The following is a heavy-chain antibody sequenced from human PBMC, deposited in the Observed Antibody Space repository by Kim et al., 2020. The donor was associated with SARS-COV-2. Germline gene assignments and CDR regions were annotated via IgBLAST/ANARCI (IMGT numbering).Heavy chain of an antibody. Sequence: GGSLRLSCAASGFTFSSYAMHWVRQAPGKGLEWVAVISYDGSNKYYADSVKGRFTISRDNSKNTLYLQMNSLRAEDTAVYYCVRDLVFPLGGVFDYWGQGTLVTVSS. CDR2: ISYDGSNK. CDR1: GFTFSSYA. CDR3: VRDLVFPLGGVFDY. J-gene: IGHJ4*02. V-gene: IGHV3-30*04. D-gene: IGHD2-8*02.